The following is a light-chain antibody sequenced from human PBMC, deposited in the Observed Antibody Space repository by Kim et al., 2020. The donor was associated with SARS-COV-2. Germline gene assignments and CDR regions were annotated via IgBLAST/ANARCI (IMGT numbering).Light chain of an antibody. J-gene: IGKJ5*01. CDR3: QQSDSVPIT. V-gene: IGKV1-33*01. CDR1: QVINNF. CDR2: DAS. Sequence: ASIGYRVPIPCQASQVINNFLNWYQPQPGKAPKLLIYDASSLGTGVPSRFSGTGSGTDFTFNITNLQPEDFATYYCQQSDSVPITFGQGTRLEIK.